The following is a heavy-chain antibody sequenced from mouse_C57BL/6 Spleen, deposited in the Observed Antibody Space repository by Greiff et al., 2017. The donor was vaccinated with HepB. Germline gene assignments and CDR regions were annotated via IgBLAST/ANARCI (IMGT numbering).Heavy chain of an antibody. CDR1: GFTFSDYY. V-gene: IGHV5-12*01. D-gene: IGHD1-1*01. J-gene: IGHJ4*01. Sequence: EVNVVESGGGLVQPGGSLKLSCAASGFTFSDYYMYWVRQTPEKRLEWVAYISNGGGSTYYPDTVKGRFTISRDNAKNTLYLQMSRLKSEDTAMYYCARPHYYGSRDAMDYWGQGTSVTVSS. CDR2: ISNGGGST. CDR3: ARPHYYGSRDAMDY.